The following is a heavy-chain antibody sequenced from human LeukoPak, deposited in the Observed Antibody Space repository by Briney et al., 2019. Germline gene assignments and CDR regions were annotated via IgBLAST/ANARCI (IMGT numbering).Heavy chain of an antibody. Sequence: PSETLSLTCTVSGGSISSYYWSWIRQPPGKGLEWIGYIYYTGSTSYNPSLRSRVTISVDTSKNQFSLKLSSVTAADTAVYYCAARYGSGSYVSYYYYMDVWGKGTTVTISS. CDR3: AARYGSGSYVSYYYYMDV. V-gene: IGHV4-59*08. CDR1: GGSISSYY. D-gene: IGHD3-10*01. CDR2: IYYTGST. J-gene: IGHJ6*03.